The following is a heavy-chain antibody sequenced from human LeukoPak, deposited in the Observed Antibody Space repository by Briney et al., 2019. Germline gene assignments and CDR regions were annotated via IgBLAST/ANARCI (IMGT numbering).Heavy chain of an antibody. CDR1: GYTFTTYW. CDR3: ARPGPYDYGDYPGL. J-gene: IGHJ4*02. D-gene: IGHD4-17*01. Sequence: GESLKISCQGSGYTFTTYWIGWVRQMPGKGLEWMGIIYPGDSETRYSPSFQGQVTMSADKSTSTAYLQWSSLKASDTAMYYCARPGPYDYGDYPGLWGQGTLVTVFS. CDR2: IYPGDSET. V-gene: IGHV5-51*01.